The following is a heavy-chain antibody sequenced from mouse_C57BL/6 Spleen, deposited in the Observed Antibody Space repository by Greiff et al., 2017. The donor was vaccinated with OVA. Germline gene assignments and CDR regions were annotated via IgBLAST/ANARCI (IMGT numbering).Heavy chain of an antibody. CDR3: TISRGKSFAY. CDR2: IYPGNSDT. Sequence: EVQLQQSGTVLARPGASVKMSCKTSGYTFTSYWMRWVKQRPGQGLEWIGAIYPGNSDTSYNQKFKGKAKLTAVTSASTAYMELSSRTTEDSAVYYGTISRGKSFAYWGQVTTLTVSS. J-gene: IGHJ2*01. V-gene: IGHV1-5*01. D-gene: IGHD2-1*01. CDR1: GYTFTSYW.